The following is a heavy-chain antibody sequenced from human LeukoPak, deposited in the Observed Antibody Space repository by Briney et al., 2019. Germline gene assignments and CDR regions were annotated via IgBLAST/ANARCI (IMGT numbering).Heavy chain of an antibody. Sequence: PGGSLRLSCAASGFTFSSYAMSWVRQAPGKGLEWVSAISGSGGSTYYADSVKGRFIISRDNSKNTLYLQMNSLRAEDTAVYYCAKDPNWEQPPDYFDYWGQGTLVTVSS. J-gene: IGHJ4*02. CDR2: ISGSGGST. V-gene: IGHV3-23*01. D-gene: IGHD1-26*01. CDR1: GFTFSSYA. CDR3: AKDPNWEQPPDYFDY.